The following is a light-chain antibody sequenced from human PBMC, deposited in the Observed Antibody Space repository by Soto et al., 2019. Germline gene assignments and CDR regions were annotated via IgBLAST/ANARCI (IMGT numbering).Light chain of an antibody. V-gene: IGKV3-11*01. J-gene: IGKJ4*01. CDR3: QQRSNWPLT. CDR2: DAS. CDR1: QSVSSY. Sequence: EIVLTQSPATLSLSPGERATLSCRASQSVSSYLAWYQQKPGQAPRLLIYDASNRATGIPARFSGSGSGTDFTLAISSLEPEDFAVYDCQQRSNWPLTFGGGTKGDIK.